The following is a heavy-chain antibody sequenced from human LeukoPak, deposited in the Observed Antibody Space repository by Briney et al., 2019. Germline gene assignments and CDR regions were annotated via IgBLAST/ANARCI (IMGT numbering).Heavy chain of an antibody. CDR1: GYTFTSYA. Sequence: GASVKVSCKASGYTFTSYATHWVRQAPGQRLEWMGWINAGNGNTKYSQRFQGRVTITRDTSASTAYMELSSLRSEDTAVYYCARDRYCSSTSCYVRWFDPWGQGTLVTVSS. CDR3: ARDRYCSSTSCYVRWFDP. J-gene: IGHJ5*02. D-gene: IGHD2-2*01. CDR2: INAGNGNT. V-gene: IGHV1-3*01.